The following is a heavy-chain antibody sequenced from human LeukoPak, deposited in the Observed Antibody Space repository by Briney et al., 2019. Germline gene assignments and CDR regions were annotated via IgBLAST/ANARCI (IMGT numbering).Heavy chain of an antibody. CDR3: TKGRAI. CDR2: IYYSGST. CDR1: GGSISSYY. J-gene: IGHJ4*02. Sequence: SETLSLTCTVSGGSISSYYWSWIRQPPGKGLEGIGYIYYSGSTNYNPSLKSRVPISVDTSKNQFFLKLTSVTAADTAVYYCTKGRAIWGQGTLVTVSS. V-gene: IGHV4-59*08.